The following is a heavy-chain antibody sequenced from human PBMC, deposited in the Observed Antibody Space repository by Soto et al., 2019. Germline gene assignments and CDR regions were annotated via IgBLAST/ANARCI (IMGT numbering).Heavy chain of an antibody. D-gene: IGHD3-16*01. V-gene: IGHV4-39*07. CDR3: AAKYPSGSWGTYFYSGDY. J-gene: IGHJ4*02. Sequence: SETLSLTCTVSGGSISSSSYFWGWIRPPPGKGLEWIGSMYNTGSTVYNPSFKSRVTISVDTSKNQFSLTLNSVTAADTAVYYCAAKYPSGSWGTYFYSGDYWGQGSLVTVSS. CDR1: GGSISSSSYF. CDR2: MYNTGST.